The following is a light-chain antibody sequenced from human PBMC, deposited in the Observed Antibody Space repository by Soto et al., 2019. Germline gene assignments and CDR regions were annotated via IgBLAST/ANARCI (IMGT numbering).Light chain of an antibody. J-gene: IGKJ1*01. V-gene: IGKV3-15*01. CDR2: GAS. Sequence: EIVMTQSPATLSVSPGEGATLSCRASQSVSNNLAWYQQRPGQATRLLIYGASTRATGIPVRFSGSGSGTEFTLTISSLQSEDFSVYYCQQYNKLPPGTFGQGTKVEIE. CDR1: QSVSNN. CDR3: QQYNKLPPGT.